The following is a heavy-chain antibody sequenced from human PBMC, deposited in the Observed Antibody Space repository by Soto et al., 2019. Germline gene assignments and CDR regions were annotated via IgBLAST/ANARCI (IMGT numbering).Heavy chain of an antibody. CDR2: IYYSGST. CDR3: ARDNILGILYGGMDV. Sequence: SETLSLTCTFSGGSIISGDYYWSWIRQPPGKGLEWIGYIYYSGSTYYNPSLKSRVTISVDTSKNQFSLKLSSVTAADTAVYYCARDNILGILYGGMDVWGQGTTVTVSS. CDR1: GGSIISGDYY. J-gene: IGHJ6*02. V-gene: IGHV4-30-4*01. D-gene: IGHD3-3*01.